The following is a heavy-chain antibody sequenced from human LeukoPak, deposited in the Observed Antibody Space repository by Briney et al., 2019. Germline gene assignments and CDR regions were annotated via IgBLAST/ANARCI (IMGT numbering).Heavy chain of an antibody. V-gene: IGHV3-30*02. CDR1: GFTFSSYG. J-gene: IGHJ1*01. CDR2: IRYDGSNK. Sequence: PGGSLRLSCAASGFTFSSYGMHWVRQAPGKGLEWVAFIRYDGSNKYYADSVKGRFTISRDNSKNTLYLQMNSLRAEDTAVYYCAKVSALFIGHFQRWGQGTLVTVSS. D-gene: IGHD1-26*01. CDR3: AKVSALFIGHFQR.